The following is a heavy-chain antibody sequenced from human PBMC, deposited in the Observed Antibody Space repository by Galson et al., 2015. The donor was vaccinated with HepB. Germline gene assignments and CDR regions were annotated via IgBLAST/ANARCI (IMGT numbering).Heavy chain of an antibody. Sequence: SETLSLTCTVSGGSINTYYWNWIRQPAGKGLEWIGRIYNSGRTNYNPSLKSRVSMSVDSSKKQFSLKLDSVTAADTAVYYCARGRAFDIWDQGAMVTVSS. CDR3: ARGRAFDI. J-gene: IGHJ3*02. V-gene: IGHV4-4*07. CDR1: GGSINTYY. CDR2: IYNSGRT.